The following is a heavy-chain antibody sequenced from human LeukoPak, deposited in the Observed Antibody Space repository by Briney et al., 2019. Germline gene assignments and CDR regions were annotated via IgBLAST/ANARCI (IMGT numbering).Heavy chain of an antibody. Sequence: GASVKVSCKASGYTXTDYYMHWVRQAPGQGLEWMGWRNSNSGGTNYAQKFQGRVTMTTDTSISTAYMEVSRLRSDDTAVYYCARVRIGQQLDKYYYYAMDVWGQGTTVTVSS. V-gene: IGHV1-2*02. CDR1: GYTXTDYY. D-gene: IGHD6-13*01. J-gene: IGHJ6*02. CDR2: RNSNSGGT. CDR3: ARVRIGQQLDKYYYYAMDV.